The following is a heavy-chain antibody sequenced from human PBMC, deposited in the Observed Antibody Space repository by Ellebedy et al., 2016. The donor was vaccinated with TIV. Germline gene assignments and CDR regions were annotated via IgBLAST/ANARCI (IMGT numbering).Heavy chain of an antibody. D-gene: IGHD3-10*01. CDR2: IYGGGVTA. V-gene: IGHV3-23*01. J-gene: IGHJ4*02. Sequence: PGGSLRLSCAASGFTFSSYAMAWVRQTPGKGLEWVSAIYGGGVTAYYTDSVKGRFTISRDSSKNTLYLQMNSLRVEDTAVYYCAKDSGRSGWISDYWGQGTLVTVSS. CDR3: AKDSGRSGWISDY. CDR1: GFTFSSYA.